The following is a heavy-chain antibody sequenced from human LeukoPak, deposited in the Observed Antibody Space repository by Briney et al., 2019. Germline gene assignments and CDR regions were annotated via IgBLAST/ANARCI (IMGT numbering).Heavy chain of an antibody. CDR2: ISAYKGNT. V-gene: IGHV1-18*01. D-gene: IGHD1-7*01. CDR3: ARDNWNYGWFDP. CDR1: GYTFTNYN. J-gene: IGHJ5*02. Sequence: GTSVKVSCKASGYTFTNYNINWVRQAPGQGGEWMGWISAYKGNTNYAQKLQGGVTLTTDTPTSTAFMYLRGLRSDDTPVYYCARDNWNYGWFDPWGQGTLVTVSS.